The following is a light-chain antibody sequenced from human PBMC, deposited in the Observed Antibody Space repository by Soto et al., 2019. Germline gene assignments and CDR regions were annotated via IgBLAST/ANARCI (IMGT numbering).Light chain of an antibody. CDR3: AAWDDSLSGQV. J-gene: IGLJ3*02. V-gene: IGLV1-47*01. CDR2: RNN. CDR1: SSNIGSNY. Sequence: QSVLTQPPSASGTPGQRGTISCSGSSSNIGSNYVYWYQQLPGTAPTLLIYRNNQRPSGVPDRFSGSKSGTSASLAISGLRSEDEADYYCAAWDDSLSGQVFGGGTKLTVL.